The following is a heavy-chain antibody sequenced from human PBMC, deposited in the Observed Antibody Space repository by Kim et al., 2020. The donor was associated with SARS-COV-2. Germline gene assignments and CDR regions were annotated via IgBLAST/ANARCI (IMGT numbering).Heavy chain of an antibody. CDR3: ARDYSSSSKTAFDY. D-gene: IGHD6-6*01. V-gene: IGHV1-46*01. Sequence: ASVKVSCKASGYTFTSYYMHWVRQAPGQGLEWMGIINPSGGTTNYAQKFQARVSVTRDTSTGTVYMELSSLRSEDTALYYCARDYSSSSKTAFDYWGQGTLVTVSS. J-gene: IGHJ4*02. CDR1: GYTFTSYY. CDR2: INPSGGTT.